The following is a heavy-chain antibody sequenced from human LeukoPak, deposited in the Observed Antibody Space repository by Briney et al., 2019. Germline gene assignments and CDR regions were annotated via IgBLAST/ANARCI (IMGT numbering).Heavy chain of an antibody. D-gene: IGHD6-19*01. CDR1: GFTFSSYA. V-gene: IGHV3-30*04. CDR3: ARRGRISIAVAGTSFDP. J-gene: IGHJ5*02. Sequence: GSLRLSCAASGFTFSSYAMHWVRQAPGKGLEWVAVISYDGSNKYYADSVKGRFTISRDNSKNTLYLQMNSLRAEDTAVYYCARRGRISIAVAGTSFDPWGQGTLVTVPS. CDR2: ISYDGSNK.